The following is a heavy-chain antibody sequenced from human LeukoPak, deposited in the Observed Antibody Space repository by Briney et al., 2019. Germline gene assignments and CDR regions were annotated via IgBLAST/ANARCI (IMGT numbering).Heavy chain of an antibody. V-gene: IGHV1-2*02. J-gene: IGHJ4*02. Sequence: ASVKVSCKASGYTFTAYYMHWARQAPGQGLECMGWINPNSGGTNYAQKFQGRVTMTRDTSITTAYMELSGLRSDDTAVYYCARLGGGGTWGDFWGQGTLVSVSS. CDR1: GYTFTAYY. D-gene: IGHD2-15*01. CDR3: ARLGGGGTWGDF. CDR2: INPNSGGT.